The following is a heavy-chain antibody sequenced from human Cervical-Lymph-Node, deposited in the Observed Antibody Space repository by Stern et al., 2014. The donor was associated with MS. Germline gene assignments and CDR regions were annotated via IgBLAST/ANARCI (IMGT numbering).Heavy chain of an antibody. V-gene: IGHV4-30-2*01. CDR3: VRGYGYSYAVYWLDP. J-gene: IGHJ5*02. CDR2: IFRSGNT. D-gene: IGHD5-18*01. Sequence: QLQLQESGPGLVRPSQTLSLTCTVSGGSINSGGSYSWNWIRQPPGKGLEWIGYIFRSGNTRYNPFPTSRVTISVGPFTRQASPNLTSVSAADTAMYYCVRGYGYSYAVYWLDPWGQGTLVIVSS. CDR1: GGSINSGGSYS.